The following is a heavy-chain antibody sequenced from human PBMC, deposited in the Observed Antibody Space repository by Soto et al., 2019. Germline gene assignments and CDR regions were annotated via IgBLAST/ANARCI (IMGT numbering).Heavy chain of an antibody. CDR1: GFTFRNYA. D-gene: IGHD2-21*01. J-gene: IGHJ6*02. Sequence: EVQLLESGGGLVQPGGSLRLSCVASGFTFRNYAMSWVRQAPGKGLEWVSAIRGSATTTYYADSVEGRFTISRDNSKNTLYLQMKSLRVEDMAIYYCAKAIIEVAPGMDVWGQGTTVTVSS. CDR3: AKAIIEVAPGMDV. CDR2: IRGSATTT. V-gene: IGHV3-23*01.